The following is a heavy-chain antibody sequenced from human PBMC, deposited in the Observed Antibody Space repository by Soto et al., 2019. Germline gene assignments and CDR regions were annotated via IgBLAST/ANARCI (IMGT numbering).Heavy chain of an antibody. V-gene: IGHV3-23*01. CDR3: AITSGYAAAFDI. CDR1: GFTFSSYA. D-gene: IGHD5-12*01. Sequence: GGSLRLSCAASGFTFSSYAMSWVRQAPGKGLEWVSAISGSGGSTYYADSVKGRFTISRDNSKNTLYLQMNSLRAEDTTVYYCAITSGYAAAFDIWGQGTMVTVSS. CDR2: ISGSGGST. J-gene: IGHJ3*02.